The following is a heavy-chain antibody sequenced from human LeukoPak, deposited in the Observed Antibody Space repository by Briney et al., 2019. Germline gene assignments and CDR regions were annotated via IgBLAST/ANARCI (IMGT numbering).Heavy chain of an antibody. D-gene: IGHD5-18*01. CDR3: ARDRASGGYDY. CDR2: IYYSGST. CDR1: GGSISSYY. V-gene: IGHV4-59*12. Sequence: SETLSLTCTVSGGSISSYYWSWIRQPPGKGLEWIGYIYYSGSTNYNPSLKSRVTMSVDTSKNQFSLKLSSVTAADTAVYYCARDRASGGYDYWGQGTLVTVSS. J-gene: IGHJ4*02.